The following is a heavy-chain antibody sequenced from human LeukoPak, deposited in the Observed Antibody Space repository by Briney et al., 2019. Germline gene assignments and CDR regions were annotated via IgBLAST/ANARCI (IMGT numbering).Heavy chain of an antibody. CDR1: GFPFSNYW. V-gene: IGHV3-74*01. CDR3: ARGYYSSSRFDS. Sequence: PGGSLRLYWAASGFPFSNYWMHGVHQAPGKGQVRVSRVNSDGSTTNYADAVKGRFTIDRDNAVDALYMRMNSLRPEDTAVYYCARGYYSSSRFDSWGQGTLVTVSS. CDR2: VNSDGSTT. J-gene: IGHJ4*02. D-gene: IGHD6-13*01.